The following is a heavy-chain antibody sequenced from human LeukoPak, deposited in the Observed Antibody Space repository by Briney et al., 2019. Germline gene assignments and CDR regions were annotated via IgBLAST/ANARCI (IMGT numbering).Heavy chain of an antibody. CDR2: IYPGDSDT. D-gene: IGHD2-2*01. Sequence: GESLKISCKGSGYSFSSYWIGWVRQLPGKGLEWMGIIYPGDSDTRYSPSFQGQVTISADKSVSTAYLQWSSLKASDTAMYYCARQWGDCSSTSCYSASWGQGTLVTVSS. V-gene: IGHV5-51*01. CDR3: ARQWGDCSSTSCYSAS. CDR1: GYSFSSYW. J-gene: IGHJ5*02.